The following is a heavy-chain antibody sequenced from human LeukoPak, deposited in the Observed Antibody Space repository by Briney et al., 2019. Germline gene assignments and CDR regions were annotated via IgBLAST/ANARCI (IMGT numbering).Heavy chain of an antibody. CDR2: MNPNSGNT. D-gene: IGHD6-19*01. CDR1: GYTFTGYY. J-gene: IGHJ5*02. V-gene: IGHV1-8*02. CDR3: ARGRGSGHKENWFDP. Sequence: ASVKVPCKASGYTFTGYYMHWVRQAPGQGLEWMGWMNPNSGNTGHTQKFQGRVTMTRNTSISTAYMELSSLRSEDTAVYYCARGRGSGHKENWFDPWGQGTLVTVSS.